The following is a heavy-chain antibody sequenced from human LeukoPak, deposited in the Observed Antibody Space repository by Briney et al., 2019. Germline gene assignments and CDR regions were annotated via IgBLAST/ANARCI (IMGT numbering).Heavy chain of an antibody. D-gene: IGHD6-19*01. Sequence: ASVKVSCKASGGTFSSYAISWVRQAPGQGLEWMGRIIPILGIANYAQKFQGRVTITADKSTSTAYMELSSLGSEDTAVYYCAASLGGGYSSGWYAGDAFDIWGQGTMVTVSS. CDR3: AASLGGGYSSGWYAGDAFDI. V-gene: IGHV1-69*04. CDR2: IIPILGIA. J-gene: IGHJ3*02. CDR1: GGTFSSYA.